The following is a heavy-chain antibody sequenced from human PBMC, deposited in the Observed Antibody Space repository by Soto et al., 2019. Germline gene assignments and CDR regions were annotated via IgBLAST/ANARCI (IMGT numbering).Heavy chain of an antibody. D-gene: IGHD6-13*01. V-gene: IGHV1-3*01. Sequence: ASVKVSCKASGYTFTSYAMHWVRQAPGQRLEWMGWINAGNGNTKYSQKFQGRVTITRDTSAGTAYMELSSLRSEDTAVYYCARDEYSSSWPRGGWFEPWGQATLVTVSS. CDR2: INAGNGNT. CDR3: ARDEYSSSWPRGGWFEP. CDR1: GYTFTSYA. J-gene: IGHJ5*02.